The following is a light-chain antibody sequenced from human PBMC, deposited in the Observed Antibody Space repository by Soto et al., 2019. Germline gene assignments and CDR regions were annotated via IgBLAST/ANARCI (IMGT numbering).Light chain of an antibody. V-gene: IGLV2-23*01. CDR1: SSDVGTYKA. J-gene: IGLJ1*01. Sequence: QSVLAQPASVSGSPGQSITISCTGTSSDVGTYKAVSWYPQHPGKAPKLIIFEARKRPSGLSNRFSGSKSGNTASLTISGLQAEDEADYYCSSYAGRNINVFGGGTKVTVL. CDR2: EAR. CDR3: SSYAGRNINV.